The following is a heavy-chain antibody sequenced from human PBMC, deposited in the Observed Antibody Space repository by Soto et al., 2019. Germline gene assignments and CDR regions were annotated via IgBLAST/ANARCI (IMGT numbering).Heavy chain of an antibody. CDR3: ARAAVAFDAFDL. CDR2: TYLRSKWYN. Sequence: PXQALSLTFVISGGSVSTNSATCNLIRHSPSRGLEWLGRTYLRSKWYNEYAVSVKSRIAIRPDTSKNLFSLQLSSVTPEDTAVYFCARAAVAFDAFDLWGQGTVVTVSS. CDR1: GGSVSTNSAT. V-gene: IGHV6-1*01. J-gene: IGHJ3*01. D-gene: IGHD2-15*01.